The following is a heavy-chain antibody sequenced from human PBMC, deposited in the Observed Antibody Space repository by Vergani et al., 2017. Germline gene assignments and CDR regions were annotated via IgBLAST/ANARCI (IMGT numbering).Heavy chain of an antibody. Sequence: QVQLQESGPGLVKPSETLSLTCAVYGGSFSGYYWSWIRQPPGKGLEWIGEINHSGSTNYNPSLKSRVTISVDTSKNQFSLKLSSVTAADTAVYYWARDPVTDAFDIWGQGTMVTVSS. V-gene: IGHV4-34*01. CDR1: GGSFSGYY. CDR2: INHSGST. D-gene: IGHD4-23*01. J-gene: IGHJ3*02. CDR3: ARDPVTDAFDI.